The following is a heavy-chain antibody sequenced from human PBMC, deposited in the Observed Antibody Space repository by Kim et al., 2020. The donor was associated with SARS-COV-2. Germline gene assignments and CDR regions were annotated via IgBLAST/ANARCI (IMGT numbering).Heavy chain of an antibody. CDR2: ISYDGSNK. CDR1: GFTFSSYG. Sequence: GGSLRLSCAASGFTFSSYGMHWVRQAPGKGLEWVAVISYDGSNKYYADSVKGRFTISRDNSKNTLYLQMNSLRAEDTAVYYCARDSFPQYYGSGSYYNGYYYYGMDVWGQGTTVTVSS. D-gene: IGHD3-10*01. J-gene: IGHJ6*02. CDR3: ARDSFPQYYGSGSYYNGYYYYGMDV. V-gene: IGHV3-33*05.